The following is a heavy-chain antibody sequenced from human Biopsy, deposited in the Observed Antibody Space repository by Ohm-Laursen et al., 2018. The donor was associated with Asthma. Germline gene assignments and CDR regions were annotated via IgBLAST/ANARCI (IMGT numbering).Heavy chain of an antibody. Sequence: GSSVKVSCKPLGGTFNTYVIGWVRQAPGQGLEWMGGINSGFGTTTYPQKFQDRVTITADDSTSTVYMELSSLRSEDTAVYYCAREAGSCISRTCYSLDFWGQGTLVTVSS. J-gene: IGHJ4*02. D-gene: IGHD2-2*01. CDR1: GGTFNTYV. CDR2: INSGFGTT. V-gene: IGHV1-69*01. CDR3: AREAGSCISRTCYSLDF.